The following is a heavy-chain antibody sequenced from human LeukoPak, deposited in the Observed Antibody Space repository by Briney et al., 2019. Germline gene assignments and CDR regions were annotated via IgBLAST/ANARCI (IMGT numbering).Heavy chain of an antibody. CDR2: ISNNGGYT. D-gene: IGHD2-15*01. CDR3: AKQVGYCSDGSCYFPY. V-gene: IGHV3-23*01. J-gene: IGHJ4*02. Sequence: GGSLRLSCAASGFTFSSSAMSWVRQAPGKGLEWVSAISNNGGYTYYADSVQGRITIFRDNSKSTLCLQMNSLRAEDTSVYYCAKQVGYCSDGSCYFPYWGQGTLVTVSS. CDR1: GFTFSSSA.